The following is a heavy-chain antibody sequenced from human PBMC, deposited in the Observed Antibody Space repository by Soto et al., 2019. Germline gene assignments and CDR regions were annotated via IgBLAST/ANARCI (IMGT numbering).Heavy chain of an antibody. CDR2: IWYDGSNK. CDR3: ARIGIEARPASYYYMDV. Sequence: GGSLRLSCAASGFTFRSYGMHWVRQAPGKGLEWVAVIWYDGSNKYYADSVKGRFTISRDNSKNTLYLQMNSLRAEDTAVYYCARIGIEARPASYYYMDVWGKGTTVTVSS. V-gene: IGHV3-33*08. CDR1: GFTFRSYG. D-gene: IGHD6-6*01. J-gene: IGHJ6*03.